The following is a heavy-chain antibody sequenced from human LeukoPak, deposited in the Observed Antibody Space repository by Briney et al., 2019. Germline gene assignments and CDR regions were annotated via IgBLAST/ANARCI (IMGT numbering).Heavy chain of an antibody. CDR1: GGSISSYY. V-gene: IGHV4-59*12. Sequence: PSETLSLTCTVSGGSISSYYWSWIRQPPGKGLEWIGYIYYSGSTNYNPSLKSRVTISVDTSKNQFSLKLSSVTAADTAVYYCATCSSGWYDYFDYWGQGTLVTVSS. CDR2: IYYSGST. J-gene: IGHJ4*02. CDR3: ATCSSGWYDYFDY. D-gene: IGHD6-19*01.